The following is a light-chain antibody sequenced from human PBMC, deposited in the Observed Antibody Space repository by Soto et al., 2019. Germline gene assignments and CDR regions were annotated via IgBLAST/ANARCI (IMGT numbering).Light chain of an antibody. CDR1: QSISSW. Sequence: DIQMTQSPSTLSASVGDRVTITCRASQSISSWLAWYQQKPGKAPKLLIYDASSLESGVPSRFSGSGSGTEFTLTISSLQPDDFATYYCQQYNSPLGTFXQGTKVDIK. V-gene: IGKV1-5*01. J-gene: IGKJ1*01. CDR2: DAS. CDR3: QQYNSPLGT.